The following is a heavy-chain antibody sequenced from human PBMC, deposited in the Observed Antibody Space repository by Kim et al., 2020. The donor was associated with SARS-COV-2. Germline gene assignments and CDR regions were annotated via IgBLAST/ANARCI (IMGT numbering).Heavy chain of an antibody. V-gene: IGHV3-21*01. D-gene: IGHD4-4*01. CDR3: ARAGYSNYNFDY. J-gene: IGHJ4*02. Sequence: YYADSVKGRFTISRDNAKNSLYLQMNSLRAEDTAVYYCARAGYSNYNFDYWGQGTLVTVSS.